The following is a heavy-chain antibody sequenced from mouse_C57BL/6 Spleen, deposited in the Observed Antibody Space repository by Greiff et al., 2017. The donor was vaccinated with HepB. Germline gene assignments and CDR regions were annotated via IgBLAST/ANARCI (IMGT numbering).Heavy chain of an antibody. J-gene: IGHJ1*03. Sequence: VQGVESGPELVKPGASVKISCKASGYAFSSSWMNWVKQRPGKGLEWIGRIYPGDGDTNYNGKFKGKATLTADKSSSTAYMQLSSLTSEDSAVYFCASGDYDASFDVWGTGTTVTVSS. V-gene: IGHV1-82*01. CDR1: GYAFSSSW. D-gene: IGHD2-4*01. CDR3: ASGDYDASFDV. CDR2: IYPGDGDT.